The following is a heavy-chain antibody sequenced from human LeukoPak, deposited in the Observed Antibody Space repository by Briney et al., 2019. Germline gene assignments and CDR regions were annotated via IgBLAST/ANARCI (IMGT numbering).Heavy chain of an antibody. CDR2: INSDGSGT. Sequence: GGSLRLSCAASEFTFSGYWMHWVRQAPGKGLVWVSRINSDGSGTSYADSVKGRFTISRDNAKNTLYLQMNSLRVVDTAVYYCARDRKYQPDYWGQGTLVTVSS. V-gene: IGHV3-74*01. J-gene: IGHJ4*02. D-gene: IGHD2-2*01. CDR3: ARDRKYQPDY. CDR1: EFTFSGYW.